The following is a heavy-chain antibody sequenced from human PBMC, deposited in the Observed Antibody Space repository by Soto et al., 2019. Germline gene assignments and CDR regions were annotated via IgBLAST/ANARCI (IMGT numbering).Heavy chain of an antibody. V-gene: IGHV4-39*01. CDR1: GGSISSSSYY. D-gene: IGHD6-19*01. CDR3: ARTLINSSGWGFDY. J-gene: IGHJ4*02. Sequence: SETLSLTCTVSGGSISSSSYYWGWIRQPPGKGLEWIGSIYYSGSTYYNPSLKSRVTISVETSKNQFSLKLSSVTAADTAVYYCARTLINSSGWGFDYWGQGTLVTVSS. CDR2: IYYSGST.